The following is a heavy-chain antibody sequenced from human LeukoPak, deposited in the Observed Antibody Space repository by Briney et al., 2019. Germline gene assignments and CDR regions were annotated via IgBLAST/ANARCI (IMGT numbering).Heavy chain of an antibody. V-gene: IGHV4-4*09. CDR3: ARRRISAAGMGYNWFDP. D-gene: IGHD6-13*01. J-gene: IGHJ5*02. Sequence: SETLSLTCTVSGAAITSNYWSWIRQPPGKGLEWIGYIYSSVTTNYNPSLKSRVTISVDTSKNQFSLKLSSVTAADTADYYCARRRISAAGMGYNWFDPWGQGTLVTVSS. CDR2: IYSSVTT. CDR1: GAAITSNY.